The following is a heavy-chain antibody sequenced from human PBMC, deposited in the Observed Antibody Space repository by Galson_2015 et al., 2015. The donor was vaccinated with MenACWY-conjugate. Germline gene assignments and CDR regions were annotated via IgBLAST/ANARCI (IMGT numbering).Heavy chain of an antibody. CDR3: ARPVRVRLNVSPYYFDN. CDR2: IKEDGSER. CDR1: GFSLSHYW. D-gene: IGHD3-16*01. V-gene: IGHV3-7*03. Sequence: SLRLSCAASGFSLSHYWMSWVRQAPGEGLEWVANIKEDGSERYYVDSVKGRFTISRDNAKNSLFLQMNSLRAEDTAVYYCARPVRVRLNVSPYYFDNWGQGTLV. J-gene: IGHJ4*02.